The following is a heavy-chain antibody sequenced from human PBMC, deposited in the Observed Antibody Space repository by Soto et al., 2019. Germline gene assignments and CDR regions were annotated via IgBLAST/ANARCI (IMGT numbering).Heavy chain of an antibody. CDR1: GGTFSSYA. CDR2: IIPIFGTA. Sequence: ASVKVSCKASGGTFSSYAISWVRQAPGQGLEWMGGIIPIFGTANYAQKFQGRVTITADESTSTAYMELSSLRSEDTAVYYCALNYGGNSGSYYYYYMDVWGKGTTVTVS. V-gene: IGHV1-69*13. D-gene: IGHD4-17*01. J-gene: IGHJ6*03. CDR3: ALNYGGNSGSYYYYYMDV.